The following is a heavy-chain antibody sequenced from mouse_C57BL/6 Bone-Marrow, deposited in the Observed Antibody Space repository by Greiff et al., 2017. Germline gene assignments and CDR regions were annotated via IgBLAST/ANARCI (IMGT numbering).Heavy chain of an antibody. CDR1: GYAFSSSW. Sequence: QVQLKESGPELVKPGASVKISCKASGYAFSSSWMNWVKQRPGQGLEWIGRIYPGDRETNYNRKFKGKATLTADKSSSTAYMQLSSLTSEDSAVYFGVRFRSLLRFAYWGQGTLVTVSA. CDR2: IYPGDRET. J-gene: IGHJ3*01. D-gene: IGHD1-2*01. V-gene: IGHV1-82*01. CDR3: VRFRSLLRFAY.